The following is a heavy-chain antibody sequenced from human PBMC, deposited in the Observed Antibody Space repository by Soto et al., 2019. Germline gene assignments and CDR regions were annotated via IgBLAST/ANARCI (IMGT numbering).Heavy chain of an antibody. CDR1: GFTFNKYY. Sequence: GGSVRLSCAASGFTFNKYYMNWVRQAPGKGLEWVSSLSSSGTYIYYADSVKGRFTISRDNAKNSLYLQMNSLRAEDTAVYYCARGALRSSSNRFGSGALDIWGQGTMVTVSS. J-gene: IGHJ3*02. D-gene: IGHD2-2*01. V-gene: IGHV3-21*01. CDR2: LSSSGTYI. CDR3: ARGALRSSSNRFGSGALDI.